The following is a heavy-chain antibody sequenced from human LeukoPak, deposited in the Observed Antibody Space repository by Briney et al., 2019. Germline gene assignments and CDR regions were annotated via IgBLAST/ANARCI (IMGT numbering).Heavy chain of an antibody. CDR1: GYTFTSYY. V-gene: IGHV1-46*01. Sequence: ASVKVSCKASGYTFTSYYKHWVRQAPGQGLEWMGIINPSGGSTSYAQKFQGRVTMTRDTSTSTVYMELSSLRSEDTAVYYCAREGLGNLTVAGLAFDIWGQGTTVTVSS. D-gene: IGHD6-19*01. J-gene: IGHJ3*02. CDR3: AREGLGNLTVAGLAFDI. CDR2: INPSGGST.